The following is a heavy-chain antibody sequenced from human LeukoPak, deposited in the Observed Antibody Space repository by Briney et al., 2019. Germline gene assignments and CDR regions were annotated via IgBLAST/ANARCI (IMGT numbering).Heavy chain of an antibody. CDR3: ARGRIQLCPQCAFDI. Sequence: GSVRDSCKASGYTFTSYYMRWVRPAPGQGLEWMGIINPSGGSTSYAQKFQGRVTMTRDTSTSTVYMDLSSLRSEDTAVYYCARGRIQLCPQCAFDIWGQGTLVTVSS. D-gene: IGHD5-18*01. J-gene: IGHJ3*02. V-gene: IGHV1-46*01. CDR2: INPSGGST. CDR1: GYTFTSYY.